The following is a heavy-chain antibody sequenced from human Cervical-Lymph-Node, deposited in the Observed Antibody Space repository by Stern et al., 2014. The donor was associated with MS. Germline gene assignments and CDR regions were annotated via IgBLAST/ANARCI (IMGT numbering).Heavy chain of an antibody. CDR1: GFTFSRYS. CDR3: AGGFHDD. D-gene: IGHD3-3*01. CDR2: IDSTGNSI. J-gene: IGHJ4*02. Sequence: EVHLVQSGGGLIQPGGSLRLSCAASGFTFSRYSMNWVRQAPGKGLEWISYIDSTGNSIHYADSVRGRFVISRDNTRNILYLQMNGLRAEDTAFYYCAGGFHDDWGQGTLVTVSS. V-gene: IGHV3-48*01.